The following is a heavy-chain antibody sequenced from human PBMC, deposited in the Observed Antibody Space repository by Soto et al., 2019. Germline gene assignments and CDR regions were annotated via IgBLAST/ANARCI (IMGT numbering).Heavy chain of an antibody. CDR2: IYYSGST. Sequence: LALTCTVSGGSMSSGDFYWSWIRQPPGKGLEWIGYIYYSGSTYYNPSLKSRVTISVDTSKNQFSLKLSSVTAADTAVYYCARDGHPVVAPAAQYGMDVWAQRTTVTVYS. CDR1: GGSMSSGDFY. V-gene: IGHV4-30-4*01. D-gene: IGHD2-2*01. CDR3: ARDGHPVVAPAAQYGMDV. J-gene: IGHJ6*02.